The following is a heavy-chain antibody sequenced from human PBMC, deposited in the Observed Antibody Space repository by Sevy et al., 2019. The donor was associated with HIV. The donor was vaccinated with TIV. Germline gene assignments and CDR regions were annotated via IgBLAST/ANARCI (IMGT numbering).Heavy chain of an antibody. J-gene: IGHJ6*02. CDR2: ISYDGSNK. D-gene: IGHD3-16*02. CDR3: ARSPGGDYVWGSYRNYGMDV. CDR1: GFTFSSYA. Sequence: GGSLRLSCAASGFTFSSYAMHWVRQAPGKGLEWVAVISYDGSNKYYADSVKGGFTISRDNSKNKLYLQMNSLRAEDTSVYYCARSPGGDYVWGSYRNYGMDVWGQGTTVTVSS. V-gene: IGHV3-30-3*01.